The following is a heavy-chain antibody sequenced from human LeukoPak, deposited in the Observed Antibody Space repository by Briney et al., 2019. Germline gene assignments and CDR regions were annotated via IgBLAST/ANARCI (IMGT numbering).Heavy chain of an antibody. D-gene: IGHD6-13*01. CDR1: GGSISSSSYY. CDR2: IYYSGST. Sequence: SETLSLTCTVSGGSISSSSYYWGWIRQPPGKGLEWIGTIYYSGSTYYNPSLKSRVTISVDTSKNQFSLKLSSVTAADTAVYYCARGYSSSPGEDWGQGTLVTVSS. V-gene: IGHV4-39*07. J-gene: IGHJ4*02. CDR3: ARGYSSSPGED.